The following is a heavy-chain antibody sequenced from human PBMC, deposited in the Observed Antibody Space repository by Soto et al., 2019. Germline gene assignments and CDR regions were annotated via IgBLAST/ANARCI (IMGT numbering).Heavy chain of an antibody. Sequence: SETLSLTCTVSGGSIRSGTYSWDWLRQSPGKGLEWIGCFWSTGATYYNPSLKGRLTISLDTSKNQFSLNLNSVTAADTAVYFCARRPLGYFDYWGRGTQVTVSS. J-gene: IGHJ4*02. CDR3: ARRPLGYFDY. D-gene: IGHD6-13*01. CDR2: FWSTGAT. CDR1: GGSIRSGTYS. V-gene: IGHV4-39*01.